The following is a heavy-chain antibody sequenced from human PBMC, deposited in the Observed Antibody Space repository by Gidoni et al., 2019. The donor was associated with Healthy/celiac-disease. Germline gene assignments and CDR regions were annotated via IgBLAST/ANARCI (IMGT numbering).Heavy chain of an antibody. CDR2: SGCSGVST. CDR3: AKDLNMIVVVSTFDY. CDR1: GFTFSSYA. V-gene: IGHV3-23*01. Sequence: EVQLLESGGGLVQPGGSLRLSCAASGFTFSSYAMSWVRQAPGKGLEWVAGSGCSGVSTYYADSVKGRFTISRDNSKNTLYLQMNSLRAEDTAVYYCAKDLNMIVVVSTFDYWGQGTLVTVSS. D-gene: IGHD3-22*01. J-gene: IGHJ4*02.